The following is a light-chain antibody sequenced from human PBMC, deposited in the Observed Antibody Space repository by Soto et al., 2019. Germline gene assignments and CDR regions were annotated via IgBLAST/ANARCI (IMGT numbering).Light chain of an antibody. J-gene: IGKJ4*01. CDR2: GPS. Sequence: EIVLTQSAGTLSLSPGERATLSCRASQSITSNYLAWYQQKPGQAPRLLIYGPSSRAIGIPHRFSGSGSGTDFTLTISRLEPEDFAVYYCQHYGSSPFTFGGGTKVDIK. V-gene: IGKV3-20*01. CDR1: QSITSNY. CDR3: QHYGSSPFT.